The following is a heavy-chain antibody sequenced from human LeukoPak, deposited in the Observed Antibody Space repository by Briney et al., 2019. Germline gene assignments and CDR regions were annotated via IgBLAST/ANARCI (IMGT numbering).Heavy chain of an antibody. CDR3: AKFLFGVGELSLDY. J-gene: IGHJ4*02. D-gene: IGHD3-16*02. Sequence: GGSLRLSCAASGFTFTSAWMNWVRQASGKGLEWVGRIKSKADGATTDYAAPVKGRFTISRDDSENTLYLQMNSLRAEDTAVYYCAKFLFGVGELSLDYWGQGTLVTVSS. V-gene: IGHV3-15*01. CDR1: GFTFTSAW. CDR2: IKSKADGATT.